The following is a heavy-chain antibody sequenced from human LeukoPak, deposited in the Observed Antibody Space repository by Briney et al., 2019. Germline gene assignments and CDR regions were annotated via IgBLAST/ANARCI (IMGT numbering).Heavy chain of an antibody. CDR2: IFYSGST. J-gene: IGHJ3*02. CDR3: AKSNGYGLVDI. Sequence: SETLSLTCTVSGGSMSSYYWGWIRQPPGKGLEWIGNIFYSGSTYYSPSLRSRVTISLDTSRNQFSLKLNSVTAADTAVYYCAKSNGYGLVDIWGQGTMVTVSS. D-gene: IGHD3-10*01. V-gene: IGHV4-39*07. CDR1: GGSMSSYY.